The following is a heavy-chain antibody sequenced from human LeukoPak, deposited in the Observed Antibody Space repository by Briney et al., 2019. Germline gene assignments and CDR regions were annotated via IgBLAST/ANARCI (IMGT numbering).Heavy chain of an antibody. Sequence: GASVKVSCKASGYTFTSYGISWVRQAPGQGLEWMGWISAYNGNTNYAQKLQGRVTMTTDTSTSTAYMELRSLRSDDTAVCYCARDPGSGWYGVTTRIDYWGQGTLVTVST. CDR2: ISAYNGNT. V-gene: IGHV1-18*01. CDR1: GYTFTSYG. CDR3: ARDPGSGWYGVTTRIDY. D-gene: IGHD6-19*01. J-gene: IGHJ4*02.